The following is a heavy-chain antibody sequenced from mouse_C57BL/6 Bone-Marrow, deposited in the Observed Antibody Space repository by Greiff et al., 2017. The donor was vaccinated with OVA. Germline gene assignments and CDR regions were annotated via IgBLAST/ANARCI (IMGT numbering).Heavy chain of an antibody. CDR3: ARAGPYDSYAMDY. V-gene: IGHV1-26*01. D-gene: IGHD2-12*01. CDR2: INPNNGGT. J-gene: IGHJ4*01. Sequence: EVQLQQSGPELVKPGASVKISCKASGYTFTDYYMNWVKQSHGKSLEWIGDINPNNGGTSYNQKFKGKATLTVDKSSSTAYMELRSLTSEDSAVYYCARAGPYDSYAMDYWGQGTSVTVSS. CDR1: GYTFTDYY.